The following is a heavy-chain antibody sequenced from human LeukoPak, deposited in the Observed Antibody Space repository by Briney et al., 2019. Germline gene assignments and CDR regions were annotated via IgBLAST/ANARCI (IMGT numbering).Heavy chain of an antibody. CDR2: INASNGNT. CDR3: ARDRWGDGSAVAMDY. V-gene: IGHV1-46*01. D-gene: IGHD3-16*01. J-gene: IGHJ4*02. CDR1: GYTFTSYY. Sequence: ASVKVSCKASGYTFTSYYMHWVRQAPGQGLEWMGIINASNGNTNYAQKLQGRVTMTRDTSTSTVYMELSSLRSEDTAVYYCARDRWGDGSAVAMDYWGQGTLVTVSS.